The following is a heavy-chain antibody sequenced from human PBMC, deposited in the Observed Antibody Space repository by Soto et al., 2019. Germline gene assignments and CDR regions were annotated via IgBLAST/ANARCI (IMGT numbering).Heavy chain of an antibody. D-gene: IGHD2-21*01. CDR2: VYTSDYT. CDR3: ASAAGDAMDFCSYKSSHV. Sequence: SQPAALTFRVSGASIGIYSWHWIRQPPGKGLEWIGYVYTSDYTRYSSSLKSRVTISVDTSKSQFYLRLNSVTAADTAVYYCASAAGDAMDFCSYKSSHVWCQG. J-gene: IGHJ1*01. CDR1: GASIGIYS. V-gene: IGHV4-59*03.